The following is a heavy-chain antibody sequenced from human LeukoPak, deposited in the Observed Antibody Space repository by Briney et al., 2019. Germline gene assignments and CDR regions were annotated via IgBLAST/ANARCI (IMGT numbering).Heavy chain of an antibody. Sequence: GGSLRPSCAASGFTFHDYAMHWVRQAPGKGLEWVSGLSWNGGNIGYAESVRGRFTISRDNAGNSLYLQMNSLRPEDTALYYCAKALGSTVTTRTYFDYWGQGTLVTVSS. V-gene: IGHV3-9*01. D-gene: IGHD4-17*01. J-gene: IGHJ4*02. CDR1: GFTFHDYA. CDR3: AKALGSTVTTRTYFDY. CDR2: LSWNGGNI.